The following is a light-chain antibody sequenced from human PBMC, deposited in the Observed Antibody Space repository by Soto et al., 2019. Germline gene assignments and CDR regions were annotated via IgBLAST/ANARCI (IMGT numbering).Light chain of an antibody. CDR3: CSYVGRNTYV. Sequence: QSVLTQPRSASGSPGQSITISCTGTSSDVGGYNYVSWYQQHPAKAPKLIIFDVSKRPSGVPNRFSGSKSGNTASLTISGLRDEDEADYYCCSYVGRNTYVFGTGTKLTVL. CDR2: DVS. V-gene: IGLV2-11*01. CDR1: SSDVGGYNY. J-gene: IGLJ1*01.